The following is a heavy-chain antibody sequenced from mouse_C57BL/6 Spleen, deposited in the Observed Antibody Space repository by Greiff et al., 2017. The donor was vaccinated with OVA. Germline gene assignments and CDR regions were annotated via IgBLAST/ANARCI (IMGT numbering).Heavy chain of an antibody. D-gene: IGHD1-1*01. CDR3: ARSRYYGSSHYLDY. CDR1: GYTFTDYY. CDR2: IFPGSGST. V-gene: IGHV1-75*01. J-gene: IGHJ2*01. Sequence: VKLQESGPELVKPGASVKMSCKASGYTFTDYYINWVKQRPGQGLEWIGWIFPGSGSTYYNEKFKGKATLTVDKSSSTAYMLLSSLTSEDSAVYFCARSRYYGSSHYLDYWGQGTTLTVSS.